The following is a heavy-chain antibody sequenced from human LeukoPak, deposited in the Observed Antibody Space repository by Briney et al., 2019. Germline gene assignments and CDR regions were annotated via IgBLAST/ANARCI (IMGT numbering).Heavy chain of an antibody. Sequence: SETLSLTCAVYGGSFSGYYWSWIRQPPGKGLEWIGEINHSGSTNYNPSLKSRVTISVDTSKNQFSLKLSSVTAADTAVYYCVRGRGYYDSSGYKGHYFDYWGQGTLVTVSS. CDR3: VRGRGYYDSSGYKGHYFDY. CDR1: GGSFSGYY. J-gene: IGHJ4*02. CDR2: INHSGST. V-gene: IGHV4-34*01. D-gene: IGHD3-22*01.